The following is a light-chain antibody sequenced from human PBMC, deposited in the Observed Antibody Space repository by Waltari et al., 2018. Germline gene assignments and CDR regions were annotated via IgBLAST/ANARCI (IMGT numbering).Light chain of an antibody. J-gene: IGKJ4*01. CDR1: QSLLHSDGKTY. Sequence: DIVMTQTPLSLSVTPGQPASISCKSSQSLLHSDGKTYLYWYLQKPGQSPQLLIYVVSSRFSGVPDRFSGSGSGTDFTLKISRVEAEDVGVYYCMQGIHLPLLTFGGGTKVEIK. V-gene: IGKV2-29*03. CDR3: MQGIHLPLLT. CDR2: VVS.